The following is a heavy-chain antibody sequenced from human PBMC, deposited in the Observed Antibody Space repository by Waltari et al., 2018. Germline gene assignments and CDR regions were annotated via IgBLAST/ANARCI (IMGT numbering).Heavy chain of an antibody. CDR1: GGSFSGYY. Sequence: QVQLQQWGAGLLKPSETLSLTCAVYGGSFSGYYWSWIRQPPGQGLEWIGEINHRGSTNDNPSLKSRVTISVDTSKNQFSLKLSSVTAADTAVYYCARLQYDFWSGYSPNWFDPWGQGTLVTVSS. V-gene: IGHV4-34*01. D-gene: IGHD3-3*01. CDR2: INHRGST. CDR3: ARLQYDFWSGYSPNWFDP. J-gene: IGHJ5*02.